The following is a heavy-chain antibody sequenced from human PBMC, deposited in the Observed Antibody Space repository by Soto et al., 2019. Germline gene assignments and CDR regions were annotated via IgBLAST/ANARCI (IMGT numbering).Heavy chain of an antibody. J-gene: IGHJ3*01. Sequence: QLQLVESGGGVVQPGRSLRLSCAASGFTFSNNILHWVRQAPGKGLEWLAFISADGDTKCYADSVKGRFTISRDNSKNTLYLQMNSLRREDTSVYYCLGGIGYSYGYHAFDLWGQGTMVTVSS. D-gene: IGHD5-18*01. CDR1: GFTFSNNI. V-gene: IGHV3-30-3*01. CDR3: LGGIGYSYGYHAFDL. CDR2: ISADGDTK.